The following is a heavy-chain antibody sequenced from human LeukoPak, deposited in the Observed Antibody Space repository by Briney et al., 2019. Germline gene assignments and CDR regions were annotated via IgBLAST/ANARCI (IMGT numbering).Heavy chain of an antibody. CDR2: IIPIFGTA. V-gene: IGHV1-69*13. Sequence: ASVKVSCKASGGTFSSYAISWVRQAPGQGLQWMGGIIPIFGTANYAQKFQGRVTITADESTSTAYMELSSLRSEDTAVYYCARDNGYYGSGSYSFGYWGQGTLVTVSS. J-gene: IGHJ4*02. CDR1: GGTFSSYA. CDR3: ARDNGYYGSGSYSFGY. D-gene: IGHD3-10*01.